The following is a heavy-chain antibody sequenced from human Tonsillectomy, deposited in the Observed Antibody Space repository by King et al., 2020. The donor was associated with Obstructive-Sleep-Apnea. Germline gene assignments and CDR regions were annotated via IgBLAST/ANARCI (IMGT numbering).Heavy chain of an antibody. Sequence: VQLQESGPGLVKPSQTLSLTCTVSGGSISSGDYYWSWIRQPPGKGLEWIGDIYYIGNTYYNPSVKSRVIISVDTSKNQLSLKLSSVTAADTAVYYCARSIPNFGEFIPHQTFGAFDIWGQGTMVTVSS. CDR1: GGSISSGDYY. CDR2: IYYIGNT. D-gene: IGHD3-10*01. CDR3: ARSIPNFGEFIPHQTFGAFDI. V-gene: IGHV4-30-4*01. J-gene: IGHJ3*02.